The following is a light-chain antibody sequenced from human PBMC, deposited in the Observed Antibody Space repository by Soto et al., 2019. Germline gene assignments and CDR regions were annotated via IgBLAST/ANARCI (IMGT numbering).Light chain of an antibody. CDR1: QSVSNY. V-gene: IGKV3-11*01. J-gene: IGKJ4*01. CDR2: DAS. Sequence: EIVLTQSPGTLSLSPGDRATLSCRASQSVSNYVAWYQQRPGQAPRLLIYDASNRATGIPDRFSGTGSETEFTLSVSSLQSEDFAIYYCQQYYDWPLVTFGGGTKVDIK. CDR3: QQYYDWPLVT.